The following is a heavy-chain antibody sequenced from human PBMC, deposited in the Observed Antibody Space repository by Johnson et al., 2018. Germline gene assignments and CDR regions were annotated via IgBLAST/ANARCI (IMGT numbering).Heavy chain of an antibody. Sequence: EVQLLESGAEVKKHGESLKISCKGSEYRFTNYWIAWVRQMPGKGLECMGISYPGDSDTRNSTSLNGQVTISVDKSISTAYLQWTSLKAPDTAMYYCATDYRASQSGGGFDIWGQGTMVTVSA. CDR3: ATDYRASQSGGGFDI. CDR1: EYRFTNYW. CDR2: SYPGDSDT. D-gene: IGHD5-12*01. V-gene: IGHV5-51*01. J-gene: IGHJ3*02.